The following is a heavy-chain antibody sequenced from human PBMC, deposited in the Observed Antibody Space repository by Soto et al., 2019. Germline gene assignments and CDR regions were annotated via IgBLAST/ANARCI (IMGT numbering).Heavy chain of an antibody. V-gene: IGHV3-30-3*01. CDR2: ISYDGSNK. J-gene: IGHJ2*01. Sequence: QVQLVESGGGVVQPGRSLRLSCAASGFTFSSYAMHWVRQAPGKGLEWVAVISYDGSNKYYVDSVKGRFTISRDNSKKTLYLQMNSLRAEDTAVYYCARPLWRDDYNWGYFDLWGRGTLVTVSS. CDR3: ARPLWRDDYNWGYFDL. CDR1: GFTFSSYA. D-gene: IGHD3-16*01.